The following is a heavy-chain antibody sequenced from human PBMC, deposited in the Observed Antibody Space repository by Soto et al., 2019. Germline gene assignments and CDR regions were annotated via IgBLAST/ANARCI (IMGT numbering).Heavy chain of an antibody. J-gene: IGHJ4*02. CDR2: ISPYNGKT. CDR3: ARADYGDTKIYSFDH. V-gene: IGHV1-18*01. CDR1: GYTFTEYG. Sequence: ASVKVSCKTSGYTFTEYGISWFRQAPGQGLEWMGWISPYNGKTNYIQEFQDRVTITTDTSSTTVYMDLRTLKSDDTAIYFCARADYGDTKIYSFDHWGQGTLVTVSS. D-gene: IGHD4-17*01.